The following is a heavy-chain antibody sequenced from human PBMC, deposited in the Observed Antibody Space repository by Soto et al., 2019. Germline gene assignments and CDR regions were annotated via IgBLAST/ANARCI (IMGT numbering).Heavy chain of an antibody. CDR2: ISYDGSNK. J-gene: IGHJ6*02. V-gene: IGHV3-30-3*01. Sequence: GSLRLSCAASGFTFSSYAMHWVRQAPGKGLEWVAVISYDGSNKYYADSVKGRFTISRDNSKNTLYLQMNSLRAEDTAVYYCARGAMIVVVPTIYYYYGMDVWGQGTTVTVSS. CDR1: GFTFSSYA. CDR3: ARGAMIVVVPTIYYYYGMDV. D-gene: IGHD3-22*01.